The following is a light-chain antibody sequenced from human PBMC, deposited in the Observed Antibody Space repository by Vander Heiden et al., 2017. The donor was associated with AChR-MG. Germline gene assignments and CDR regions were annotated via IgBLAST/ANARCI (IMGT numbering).Light chain of an antibody. CDR2: KAS. CDR3: QQYNSYSST. CDR1: QSISSW. V-gene: IGKV1-5*03. Sequence: DIQTTQSPSTLSASVGDRVTITCRASQSISSWLAWYQQKPGKAPKLLIYKASSLESGVPSRVSGSGSGTEFTLTISSLQPDDFATYYCQQYNSYSSTFGQGTKLEIK. J-gene: IGKJ2*01.